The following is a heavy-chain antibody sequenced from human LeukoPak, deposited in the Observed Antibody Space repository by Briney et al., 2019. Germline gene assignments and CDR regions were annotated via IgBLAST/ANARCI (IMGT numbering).Heavy chain of an antibody. J-gene: IGHJ5*02. Sequence: SVKVSCKASGGTFSSYAISWVRQAPGQGLEWMGGIIPIFGTANYAQKFQGRVTITADESTSTAYMELSSLRSEDTAVYYCARLGPFYDSSSYGDYNWFDPWGQGTLVTVSS. CDR1: GGTFSSYA. CDR3: ARLGPFYDSSSYGDYNWFDP. V-gene: IGHV1-69*13. D-gene: IGHD3-22*01. CDR2: IIPIFGTA.